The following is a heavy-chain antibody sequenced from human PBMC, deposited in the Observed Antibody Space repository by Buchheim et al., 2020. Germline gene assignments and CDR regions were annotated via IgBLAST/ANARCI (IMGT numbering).Heavy chain of an antibody. D-gene: IGHD2-21*02. CDR1: GFTFSTHS. V-gene: IGHV3-48*02. J-gene: IGHJ4*02. CDR2: ISSSSSTI. Sequence: VQLVESGGGLVQPGGSLRLSCTASGFTFSTHSMNWVCQAPGKGLEWVSYISSSSSTINYADSVKGRFTVSRDTSPNSPYLQMNSLRDEDTAVYYCARDVTGLNPGDYWGQGTL. CDR3: ARDVTGLNPGDY.